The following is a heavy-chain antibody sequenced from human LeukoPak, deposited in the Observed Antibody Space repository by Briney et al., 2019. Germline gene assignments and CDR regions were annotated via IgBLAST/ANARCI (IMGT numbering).Heavy chain of an antibody. Sequence: SETLSLTCAVYGGSFSGYYWSWIRQPPAKGLEWIGESNHSGSTNYNPPLKSRVTISVHTSTSHFSMKMRSVPAADKAVYYCARGSRLGYCSSTSCPYFDYWGQGTMVPVSS. CDR2: SNHSGST. CDR3: ARGSRLGYCSSTSCPYFDY. J-gene: IGHJ4*02. V-gene: IGHV4-34*01. D-gene: IGHD2-2*01. CDR1: GGSFSGYY.